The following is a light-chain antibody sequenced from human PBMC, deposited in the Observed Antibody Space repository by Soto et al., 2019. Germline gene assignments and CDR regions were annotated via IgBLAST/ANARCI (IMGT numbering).Light chain of an antibody. Sequence: AIQLTQSPSSLSASVGDRVTITCRASQGIRSALGWYQQKPGKVPKLLIYAASTLQSGVPSRFSGSGFGTHFTLTISSLQPEDFATYYCLLDYAYFWAFGQGTKV. CDR2: AAS. J-gene: IGKJ1*01. V-gene: IGKV1-6*01. CDR3: LLDYAYFWA. CDR1: QGIRSA.